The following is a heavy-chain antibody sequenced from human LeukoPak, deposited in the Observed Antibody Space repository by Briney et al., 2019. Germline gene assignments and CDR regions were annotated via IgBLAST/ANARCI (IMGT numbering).Heavy chain of an antibody. CDR3: ARQIDPWAPFDP. D-gene: IGHD3-9*01. CDR1: GFTFSSYG. J-gene: IGHJ5*02. CDR2: IRYDGSNK. V-gene: IGHV3-30*02. Sequence: GGSLRLSCAASGFTFSSYGMHWVRQAPGKGLEWVAFIRYDGSNKYYADSVKGRFTISRDNSKNTLYLHINSLRAEDTAVYYCARQIDPWAPFDPWGQGTLVTVSS.